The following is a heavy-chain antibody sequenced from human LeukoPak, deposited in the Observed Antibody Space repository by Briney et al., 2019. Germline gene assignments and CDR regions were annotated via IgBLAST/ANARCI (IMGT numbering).Heavy chain of an antibody. Sequence: PGRSLRLSCAASGFTFSSYGMHWVRQAPGKGLEWVAVIWYDGSNEYYADSVKGRFTISRDNSKNTLYLQMNSLRAEDTAVYYCARNPEDSSVDYWGQGTLVTVSS. D-gene: IGHD2-15*01. CDR3: ARNPEDSSVDY. J-gene: IGHJ4*02. CDR2: IWYDGSNE. V-gene: IGHV3-33*01. CDR1: GFTFSSYG.